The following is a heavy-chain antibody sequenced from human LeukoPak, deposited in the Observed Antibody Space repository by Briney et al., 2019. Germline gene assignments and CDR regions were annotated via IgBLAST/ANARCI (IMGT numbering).Heavy chain of an antibody. CDR3: ARAPSYRIVPEI. CDR1: GGSFSGYY. D-gene: IGHD2-8*01. J-gene: IGHJ4*02. Sequence: PSETLSLTCAVYGGSFSGYYWSWIRQPPGKGLEWIGEINHSGSTNYNPSLKSRVTISVDTSKNQFSLKLSSVTAADTAVYYCARAPSYRIVPEIWGQGTLVTVSS. V-gene: IGHV4-34*01. CDR2: INHSGST.